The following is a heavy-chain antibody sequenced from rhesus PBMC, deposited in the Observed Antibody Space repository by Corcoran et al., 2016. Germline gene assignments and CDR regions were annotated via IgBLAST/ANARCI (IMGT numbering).Heavy chain of an antibody. J-gene: IGHJ4*01. Sequence: QLQLQESVPGLVKPSETLSLTCAVSGGSISSGYGWGWLRPHTGTGLEWIGDIFGSIGSTYYNPSLKSRVTISKDTSKNQFSLKLSSVTAADTAVYYCARQYSGNYNGGWFDYWGQGVLVTVSS. D-gene: IGHD1-44*01. CDR2: IFGSIGST. V-gene: IGHV4S7*01. CDR1: GGSISSGYG. CDR3: ARQYSGNYNGGWFDY.